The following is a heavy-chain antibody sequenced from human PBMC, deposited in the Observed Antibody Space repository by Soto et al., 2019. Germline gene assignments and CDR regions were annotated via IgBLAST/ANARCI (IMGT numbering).Heavy chain of an antibody. CDR1: GGTFSSYA. V-gene: IGHV1-69*13. CDR3: ARADGGAITGTYYGMDV. D-gene: IGHD1-7*01. Sequence: GASVKVSCKASGGTFSSYAISWVRQAPGQGLEWMGGIIPIFGTANYAQKFQGRVTITADESTSTAYMELSSLRSEDTAVYYCARADGGAITGTYYGMDVWGQGTTVTVSS. CDR2: IIPIFGTA. J-gene: IGHJ6*02.